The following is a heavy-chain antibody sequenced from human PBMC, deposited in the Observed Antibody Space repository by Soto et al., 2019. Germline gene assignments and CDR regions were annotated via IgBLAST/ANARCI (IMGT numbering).Heavy chain of an antibody. V-gene: IGHV4-30-2*01. D-gene: IGHD3-22*01. CDR1: GVSLSSSAYS. CDR3: ARELLFYDSDGFSWDDAFDI. CDR2: IYQSGST. Sequence: SESLSLTCAVSGVSLSSSAYSLILIRQPPLNGLDCIGFIYQSGSTYYNPSLKSRVTMSLDRPKNQFSLKLSSVTAADTAVYYCARELLFYDSDGFSWDDAFDIWGQGTMVNVS. J-gene: IGHJ3*02.